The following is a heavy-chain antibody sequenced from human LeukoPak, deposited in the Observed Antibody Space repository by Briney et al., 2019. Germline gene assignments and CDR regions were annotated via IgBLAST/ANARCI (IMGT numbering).Heavy chain of an antibody. J-gene: IGHJ3*02. V-gene: IGHV3-30*03. CDR3: ARGPEDTAMVNDAFDI. CDR1: GFTFSSYG. Sequence: PGGSLRLSCAASGFTFSSYGMHWVRQAQGKGLEWVTVISYDGSKKYYVDSVKGRFTISRDNSKNTLYLQMNSLRAEDTAVYYCARGPEDTAMVNDAFDIWGQGTMVTVSS. D-gene: IGHD5-18*01. CDR2: ISYDGSKK.